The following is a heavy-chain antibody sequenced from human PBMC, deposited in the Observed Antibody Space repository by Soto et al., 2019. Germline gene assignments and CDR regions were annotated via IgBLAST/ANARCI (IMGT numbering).Heavy chain of an antibody. CDR1: GASISSNNYY. V-gene: IGHV4-39*01. D-gene: IGHD3-22*01. CDR2: IYHTGNA. J-gene: IGHJ5*02. Sequence: SETLSLTCIVSGASISSNNYYWGWIRQPPGKGLEWIGSIYHTGNAYYNPSLKSRVTISVDTSKNQFSLKLTSVTAADAALYYCARDFFDSSDYTTNWFDPWGQG. CDR3: ARDFFDSSDYTTNWFDP.